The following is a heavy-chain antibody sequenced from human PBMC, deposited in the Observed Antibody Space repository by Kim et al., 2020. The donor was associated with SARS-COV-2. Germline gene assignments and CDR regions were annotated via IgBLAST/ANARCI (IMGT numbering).Heavy chain of an antibody. CDR3: ATKRADSSGFIES. J-gene: IGHJ4*02. D-gene: IGHD3-22*01. V-gene: IGHV4-59*01. Sequence: NHNPSLKSRVTISLDTSNRQFSLKLNSVIAAGTAVYYCATKRADSSGFIESWGQGTLVTVSS.